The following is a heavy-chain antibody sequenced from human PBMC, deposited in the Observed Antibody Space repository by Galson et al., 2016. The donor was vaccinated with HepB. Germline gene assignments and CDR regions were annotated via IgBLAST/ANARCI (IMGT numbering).Heavy chain of an antibody. CDR1: GGSISSYY. CDR2: IYYSGTT. J-gene: IGHJ4*02. D-gene: IGHD2-2*01. CDR3: AAVDCSGTSCPGATDY. V-gene: IGHV4-59*01. Sequence: SETLSLTCTVSGGSISSYYWTWIRHPPGKGLEWIGYIYYSGTTNYNPSLKSRVTISIATSKNQFSLKLSAVTAADTAVYYCAAVDCSGTSCPGATDYWGQGTLVTVSS.